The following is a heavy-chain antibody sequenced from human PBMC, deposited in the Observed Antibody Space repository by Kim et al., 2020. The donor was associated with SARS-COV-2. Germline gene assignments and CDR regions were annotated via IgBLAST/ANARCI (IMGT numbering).Heavy chain of an antibody. CDR3: ARNPPYYYGSGSHYYFDY. V-gene: IGHV4-34*01. Sequence: SETLSLTCAVYGGSFSGYYWSWIRQPPGKGLEWIGEINHSGSTNYNPSLKSRVTISVDTSKNQFSLKLSSVTAADTAVYYCARNPPYYYGSGSHYYFDYWGQGTLVTVSS. CDR1: GGSFSGYY. D-gene: IGHD3-10*01. J-gene: IGHJ4*02. CDR2: INHSGST.